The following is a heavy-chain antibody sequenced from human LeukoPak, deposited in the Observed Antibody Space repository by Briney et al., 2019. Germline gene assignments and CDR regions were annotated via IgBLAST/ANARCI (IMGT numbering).Heavy chain of an antibody. J-gene: IGHJ1*01. CDR2: IYYSGST. CDR3: ASVSYDTGLQH. V-gene: IGHV4-31*03. CDR1: GGSISSGGYF. Sequence: SETLSLTCTVSGGSISSGGYFWSWIRQHPGEGLEWIGYIYYSGSTYYNPSLKGRVTISVDTSKNQFSLRLSSVTAADTAIYFCASVSYDTGLQHWGEGTLVTVS. D-gene: IGHD3-22*01.